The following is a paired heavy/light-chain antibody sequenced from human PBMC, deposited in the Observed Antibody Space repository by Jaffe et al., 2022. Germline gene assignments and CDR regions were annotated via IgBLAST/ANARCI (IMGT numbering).Light chain of an antibody. CDR1: QSLLHSKGYNY. V-gene: IGKV2-28*01. Sequence: DIVMTQSPLSLAVSPGEPASISCRSSQSLLHSKGYNYLDWYLQKPGQSPQLLIYLGSNRASGVPDRFSGSGSGTDFTLKISRVEAEDVGVYYCMQALQTPPWTFGQGTKVEIK. J-gene: IGKJ1*01. CDR2: LGS. CDR3: MQALQTPPWT.
Heavy chain of an antibody. J-gene: IGHJ4*02. CDR2: TYYRSRWHN. CDR3: ARGRDIYLYGDSFDS. D-gene: IGHD4-17*01. CDR1: GDSVSSNSAA. V-gene: IGHV6-1*01. Sequence: QLQQSGPGLVRPSQTLSLTCAISGDSVSSNSAAWNWIRQSPSRGLEWLGRTYYRSRWHNEYAESVRSRLTVNPDTSKNHFSLHLDSVTPEDTAVYYCARGRDIYLYGDSFDSWGQGTLVTVSS.